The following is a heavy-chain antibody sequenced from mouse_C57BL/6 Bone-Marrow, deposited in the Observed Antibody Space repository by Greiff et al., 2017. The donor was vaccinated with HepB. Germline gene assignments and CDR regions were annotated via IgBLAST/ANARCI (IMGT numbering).Heavy chain of an antibody. J-gene: IGHJ4*01. CDR2: IYPGDGDT. D-gene: IGHD3-2*02. Sequence: VQLQQSGPELVKPGASVKISCKASGYAFSSSWMNWVKQRPGKGLEWIGRIYPGDGDTNYNGKFKGKATLTADKSSSTAYMQLSSLTSEDSAVYFCARETAQATSYYAMDYWGQGTSVTVSS. CDR3: ARETAQATSYYAMDY. CDR1: GYAFSSSW. V-gene: IGHV1-82*01.